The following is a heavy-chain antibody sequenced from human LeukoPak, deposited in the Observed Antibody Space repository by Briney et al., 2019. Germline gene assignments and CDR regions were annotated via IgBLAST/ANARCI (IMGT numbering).Heavy chain of an antibody. D-gene: IGHD6-19*01. Sequence: ASVKVSCKASGYTFTGYYMHWVRQAPGQGPEWMGWINPNSGGTNYAQKFQGRVTMTRDTSISTAYMELSRLRSDDTAVYYCARLFQVAGTIDYWGQGTLVTVSS. CDR1: GYTFTGYY. J-gene: IGHJ4*02. V-gene: IGHV1-2*02. CDR2: INPNSGGT. CDR3: ARLFQVAGTIDY.